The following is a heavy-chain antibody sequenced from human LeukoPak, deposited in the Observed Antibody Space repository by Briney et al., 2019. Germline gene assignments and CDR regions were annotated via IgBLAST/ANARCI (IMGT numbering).Heavy chain of an antibody. J-gene: IGHJ3*02. CDR1: GFTFSSYG. CDR3: AKGCTIFGVVTPDAFDI. V-gene: IGHV3-30*02. CDR2: IRYDGSNK. D-gene: IGHD3-3*01. Sequence: GGSLRLSCAASGFTFSSYGMHWVRQAPGKGLEGVAFIRYDGSNKYYADSVKGRFTISRDNSKNTLYLQMNSLRAEDTAVYYCAKGCTIFGVVTPDAFDIWGQGTMVTVSS.